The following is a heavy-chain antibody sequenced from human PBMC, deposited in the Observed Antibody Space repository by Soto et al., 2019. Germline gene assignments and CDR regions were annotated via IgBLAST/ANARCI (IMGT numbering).Heavy chain of an antibody. D-gene: IGHD6-6*01. Sequence: GGSLRLSCAASGFTVSSNYMSWVRQAPGKGLEWVSVIYSGGSTYYADSVKGRFTISRDNSKNTLYLQMNSLRAEDTAVYYCARDFSVGSSSSDDYYYYGMDVWGQGTTVTVSS. CDR3: ARDFSVGSSSSDDYYYYGMDV. CDR2: IYSGGST. CDR1: GFTVSSNY. V-gene: IGHV3-66*01. J-gene: IGHJ6*02.